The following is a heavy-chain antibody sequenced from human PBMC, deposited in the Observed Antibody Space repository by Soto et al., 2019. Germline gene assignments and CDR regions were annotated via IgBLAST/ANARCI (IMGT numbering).Heavy chain of an antibody. V-gene: IGHV1-69*13. D-gene: IGHD4-17*01. CDR1: GGTFSSYA. CDR3: ARVDYGGNFLFDY. Sequence: GASVKVSCKASGGTFSSYAINWVRQAPGQGLEWMGGIIPIFGTANYAQKFQGRVTITADESTSTAYMELSSLRSEDTAVYYCARVDYGGNFLFDYWGQGTLVTVSS. J-gene: IGHJ4*02. CDR2: IIPIFGTA.